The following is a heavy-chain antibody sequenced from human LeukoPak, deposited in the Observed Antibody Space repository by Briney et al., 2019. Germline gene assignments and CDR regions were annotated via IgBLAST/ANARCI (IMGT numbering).Heavy chain of an antibody. V-gene: IGHV4-34*01. CDR2: INHSGST. Sequence: SETLSLTCAVYGGSFSGYYWSWIRQPPGKGLEWIGEINHSGSTNYNPSLKSRVTISVDTSKNQFSLKLSSVTAADTAVYYCARGRLGFWSGYYSTLDPWGQGTLVTVSS. D-gene: IGHD3-3*01. J-gene: IGHJ5*02. CDR3: ARGRLGFWSGYYSTLDP. CDR1: GGSFSGYY.